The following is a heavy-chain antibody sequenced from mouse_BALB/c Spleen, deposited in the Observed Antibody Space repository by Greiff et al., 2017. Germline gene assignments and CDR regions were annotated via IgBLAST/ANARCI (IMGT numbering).Heavy chain of an antibody. CDR1: GFNIKDTY. J-gene: IGHJ4*01. V-gene: IGHV14-3*02. CDR3: AREGYQPHAMDY. D-gene: IGHD2-14*01. CDR2: IDPANGNT. Sequence: EVHLVESGAELVKPGASVKLSCTASGFNIKDTYMHWVKQRPEQGLEWIGRIDPANGNTKYDPKFQGKATITADTSSNTAYLQLSSLTSEDTAVYYCAREGYQPHAMDYWGQGTTLTVSS.